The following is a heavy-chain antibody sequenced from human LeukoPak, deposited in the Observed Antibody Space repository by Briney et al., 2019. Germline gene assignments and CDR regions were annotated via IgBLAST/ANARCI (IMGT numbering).Heavy chain of an antibody. CDR3: ARDLVYSSGWYAGELDH. V-gene: IGHV3-30*04. Sequence: GGSLRLSCSASGFAFSSDAMHWVRQAPGRGLEWLAVISYDGSNEDHAGSVRGRFTISRNSLRPEDTAVYYCARDLVYSSGWYAGELDHWGLGTLVIVSS. J-gene: IGHJ4*02. D-gene: IGHD6-19*01. CDR2: ISYDGSNE. CDR1: GFAFSSDA.